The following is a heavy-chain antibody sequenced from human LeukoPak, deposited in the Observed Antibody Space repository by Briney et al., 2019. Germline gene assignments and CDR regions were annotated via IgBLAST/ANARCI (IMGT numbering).Heavy chain of an antibody. CDR3: AKKQRYYGSGKPGNWFDP. V-gene: IGHV4-4*07. CDR2: IYTSGST. Sequence: SETLSLTCTVSGGSISSYYWSWIRQPAGKGLEWIGRIYTSGSTNYNPSLKSRVTISVDTSKNQFSLKLSSVTAADTAVYYCAKKQRYYGSGKPGNWFDPWGQGTLVTVSS. J-gene: IGHJ5*02. D-gene: IGHD3-10*01. CDR1: GGSISSYY.